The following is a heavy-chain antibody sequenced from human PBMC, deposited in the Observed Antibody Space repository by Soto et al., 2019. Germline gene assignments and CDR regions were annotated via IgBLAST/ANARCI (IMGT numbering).Heavy chain of an antibody. D-gene: IGHD3-3*01. Sequence: SVKVSCKASGGTFSSYAISWVRQAPGQGLEWMGGIIPIFGTANYAQKFQGRVTITADESTSTAYMELSSLRSEDTAVYYCARGQKNYDFWSGPMRLWGQGTLVTVSS. CDR3: ARGQKNYDFWSGPMRL. CDR1: GGTFSSYA. CDR2: IIPIFGTA. J-gene: IGHJ4*02. V-gene: IGHV1-69*13.